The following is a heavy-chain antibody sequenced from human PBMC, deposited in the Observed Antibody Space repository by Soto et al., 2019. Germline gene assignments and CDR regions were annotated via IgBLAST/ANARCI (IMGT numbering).Heavy chain of an antibody. J-gene: IGHJ3*02. V-gene: IGHV3-23*01. D-gene: IGHD2-2*01. CDR3: AKDQPYIVVVPAVVGAFNI. CDR1: GFTFSSYA. CDR2: ISGSGGST. Sequence: TGGSLRLSCAASGFTFSSYAMSWVRQAPGKGLEWVSAISGSGGSTYYADSVKGRFTISRDNSKNTLYLQMSSLRAEDTAVYYWAKDQPYIVVVPAVVGAFNIGGQGKMVTVSS.